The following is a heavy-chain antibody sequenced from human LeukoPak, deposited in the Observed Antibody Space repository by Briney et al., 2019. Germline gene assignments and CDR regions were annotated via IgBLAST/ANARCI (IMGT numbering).Heavy chain of an antibody. V-gene: IGHV4-4*07. Sequence: SETLSLTCTVSGGSISSYYWSWLRQPAGKGLEWIGRIYTSGSTNYNPSLKSRVTMSVATSKHQFSLKLSSVTAADTAVYYCARERDYDFWSGYYLDYWGQGTLVTVSS. CDR2: IYTSGST. CDR3: ARERDYDFWSGYYLDY. CDR1: GGSISSYY. D-gene: IGHD3-3*01. J-gene: IGHJ4*02.